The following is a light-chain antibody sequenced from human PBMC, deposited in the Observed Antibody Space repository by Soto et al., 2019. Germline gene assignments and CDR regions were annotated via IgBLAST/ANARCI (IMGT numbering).Light chain of an antibody. Sequence: EIVLTQSPATLSLSPGERATLSCRASQSVTTSLAWYEHKPGQAPRLLIYGASNRATGIPARFSGSGSGKDFTLTISSLEPEDFAVYCCQQRSDWPVTFGQGTRLEI. V-gene: IGKV3-11*01. CDR2: GAS. J-gene: IGKJ5*01. CDR1: QSVTTS. CDR3: QQRSDWPVT.